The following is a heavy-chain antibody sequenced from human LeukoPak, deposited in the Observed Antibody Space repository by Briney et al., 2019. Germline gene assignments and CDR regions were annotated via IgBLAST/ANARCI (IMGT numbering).Heavy chain of an antibody. V-gene: IGHV1-2*02. CDR1: GYTFTGYY. Sequence: GASVKVSCKASGYTFTGYYMHWVRQAPGQGLEWMGWINPNSGGTNYAQEFQGRVTMTRDTSISTAYMELSRLRSDDTAVYYCARPGSYYSNWFDPWGQGTLVTVSS. CDR2: INPNSGGT. CDR3: ARPGSYYSNWFDP. D-gene: IGHD3-10*01. J-gene: IGHJ5*02.